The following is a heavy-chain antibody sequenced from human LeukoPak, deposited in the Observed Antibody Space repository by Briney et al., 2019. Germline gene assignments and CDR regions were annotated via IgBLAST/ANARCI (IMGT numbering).Heavy chain of an antibody. V-gene: IGHV3-30*02. CDR2: IRYDGSNK. Sequence: GGSLRLSCAASGFTFSSYGMHWVRQAPGKGLEWVAFIRYDGSNKYYADSVKGRFTISRDNAKNSLYLQMNSLRAEDTAVYYCARAGYYDSSAGDAFDIWGQGTMVTVSS. J-gene: IGHJ3*02. CDR3: ARAGYYDSSAGDAFDI. CDR1: GFTFSSYG. D-gene: IGHD3-22*01.